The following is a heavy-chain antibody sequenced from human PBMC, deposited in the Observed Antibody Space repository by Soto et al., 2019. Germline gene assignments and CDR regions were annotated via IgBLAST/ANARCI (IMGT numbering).Heavy chain of an antibody. V-gene: IGHV3-48*01. CDR3: ARDSPGGYYYGMDV. J-gene: IGHJ6*02. D-gene: IGHD1-26*01. CDR1: GFTFSSYS. CDR2: ISSSSSTI. Sequence: EVQLVESGGGLVQPGGSLRLSCAASGFTFSSYSMNWVRQAPGKGLEWVSYISSSSSTIYYADSVKGRFTISRDNAKNSLYLQMNSLRAEDTAAYYCARDSPGGYYYGMDVWGQGTTVTVSS.